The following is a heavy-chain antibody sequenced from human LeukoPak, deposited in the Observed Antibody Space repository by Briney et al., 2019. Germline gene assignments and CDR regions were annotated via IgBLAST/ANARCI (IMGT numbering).Heavy chain of an antibody. CDR3: ARVRQWLVRLVEHYYMDV. V-gene: IGHV4-59*01. D-gene: IGHD6-19*01. CDR1: GGSISTNY. J-gene: IGHJ6*03. CDR2: IYYSGST. Sequence: PSETLSLTCTVAGGSISTNYWSSTRQPPGKGLGCIGYIYYSGSTNYNPSLKSRVTISVDTSKNQYSLKLSSVTAADAAVYYCARVRQWLVRLVEHYYMDVWGKGTTVTVSS.